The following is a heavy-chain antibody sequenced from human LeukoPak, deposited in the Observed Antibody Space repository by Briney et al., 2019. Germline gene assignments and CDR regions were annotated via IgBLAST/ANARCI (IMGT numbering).Heavy chain of an antibody. Sequence: SETLSLTCAVHGGSFSGYYWSWIRQPPGKGLEWIGEINHSGSTNYNPSLKSRVTISVDTSKNQFSLKLSSVTAANTAVYYCARRVNCTNGVCYQDFDYWGQGTLVTVSS. V-gene: IGHV4-34*01. D-gene: IGHD2-8*01. CDR2: INHSGST. J-gene: IGHJ4*02. CDR3: ARRVNCTNGVCYQDFDY. CDR1: GGSFSGYY.